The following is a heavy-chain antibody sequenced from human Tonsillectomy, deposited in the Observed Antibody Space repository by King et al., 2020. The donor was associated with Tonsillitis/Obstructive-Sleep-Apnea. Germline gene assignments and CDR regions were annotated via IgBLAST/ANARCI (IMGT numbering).Heavy chain of an antibody. CDR3: AGDPSGSYPSRFDYGMDD. D-gene: IGHD1-26*01. CDR2: IIPILGIA. CDR1: GGTFSSYA. V-gene: IGHV1-69*10. Sequence: VQMVESGAEVKKPGSSVKVSCKASGGTFSSYAISWVRQAPGQGLEWMGGIIPILGIANYAQKFQGRVTITADKSTSTAYMELSSLRSADTAVYYCAGDPSGSYPSRFDYGMDDWGQGTTVTVSS. J-gene: IGHJ6*02.